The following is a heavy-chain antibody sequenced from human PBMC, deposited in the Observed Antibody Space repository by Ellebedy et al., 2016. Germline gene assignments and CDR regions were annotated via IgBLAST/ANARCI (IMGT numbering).Heavy chain of an antibody. Sequence: GGSLRLSCAASGFTFSGYAMSWVRQAPGKGLEWVSVISGSGGSTYYADSVKGRFTISRDNSKNTLYLQMNSLRAEDTAVYYCARVVGITMVRGVSRYFDYWGQGTLVTVSS. D-gene: IGHD3-10*01. J-gene: IGHJ4*02. V-gene: IGHV3-23*01. CDR1: GFTFSGYA. CDR2: ISGSGGST. CDR3: ARVVGITMVRGVSRYFDY.